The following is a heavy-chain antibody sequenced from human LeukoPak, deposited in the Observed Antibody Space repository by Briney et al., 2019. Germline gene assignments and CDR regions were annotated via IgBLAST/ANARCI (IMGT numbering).Heavy chain of an antibody. D-gene: IGHD6-6*01. CDR2: IYPGDSDT. CDR1: GYRFTSYW. CDR3: ARHRPAEYTNAWWYFDI. Sequence: GESLKISCKGSGYRFTSYWIAWVREMPGKGQEWMGIIYPGDSDTRYRPSFQGQVTISADKSTNTAYLQWSSLKASDTAMYYCARHRPAEYTNAWWYFDIWGRGTLVTVSS. V-gene: IGHV5-51*01. J-gene: IGHJ2*01.